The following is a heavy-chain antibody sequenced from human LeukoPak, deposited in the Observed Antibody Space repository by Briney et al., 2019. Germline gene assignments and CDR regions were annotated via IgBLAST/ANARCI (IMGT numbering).Heavy chain of an antibody. Sequence: GASVKVSCKASGYTFTGYYMHWVRQAPGQGLEWMGWINPNSGGTNYAQKFQGWVTMTRDTSISTAYMELSRLRSDDTAVYYCARDLFPRYYGSGSLRVWGQGTTVTVSS. CDR1: GYTFTGYY. J-gene: IGHJ6*02. V-gene: IGHV1-2*04. CDR2: INPNSGGT. D-gene: IGHD3-10*01. CDR3: ARDLFPRYYGSGSLRV.